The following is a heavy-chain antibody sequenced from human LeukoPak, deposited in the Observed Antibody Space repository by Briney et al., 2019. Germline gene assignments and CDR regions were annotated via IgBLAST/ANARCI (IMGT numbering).Heavy chain of an antibody. CDR2: IRGSGSST. Sequence: GGSLRLSCAASGFIFSNYATSWVRQAPGKGLEWVSGIRGSGSSTYYADSVKGRFTVSRGDSKNTLYLQMNSLRAEDTAVYYCAKAGQQLVYDPNFDYWGQGTLVTVSS. J-gene: IGHJ4*02. V-gene: IGHV3-23*01. CDR1: GFIFSNYA. D-gene: IGHD6-6*01. CDR3: AKAGQQLVYDPNFDY.